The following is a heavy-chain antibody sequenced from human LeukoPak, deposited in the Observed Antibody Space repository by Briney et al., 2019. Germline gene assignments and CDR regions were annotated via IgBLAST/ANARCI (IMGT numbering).Heavy chain of an antibody. CDR2: IIPISGTP. D-gene: IGHD2-2*01. CDR3: ARSGGGVGVVPAAIGVYYYYYYMDV. Sequence: SVKVSCKASGGTFSRYAISWVRQAPGQGLEWMGGIIPISGTPNYAQKFQGRVTITADESTSTAYMELSSLRSEDTAVYYCARSGGGVGVVPAAIGVYYYYYYMDVWGKGTTVTVSS. CDR1: GGTFSRYA. J-gene: IGHJ6*03. V-gene: IGHV1-69*13.